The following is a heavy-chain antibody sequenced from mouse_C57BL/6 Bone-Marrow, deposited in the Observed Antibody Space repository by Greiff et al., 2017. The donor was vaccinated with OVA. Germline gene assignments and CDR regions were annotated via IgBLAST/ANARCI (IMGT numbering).Heavy chain of an antibody. CDR1: GYSFTDYN. D-gene: IGHD2-1*01. CDR2: INPNYGTT. J-gene: IGHJ4*01. Sequence: VHVKQSGPELVKPGASVKISCKASGYSFTDYNMNWVKQSNGKSLEWIGVINPNYGTTSYNQKFKGKATLTVDQSSSTAYMQLNSLTSEDSAVYYCARRRIYYGNYFYAMDYWGQGTSVTVSS. CDR3: ARRRIYYGNYFYAMDY. V-gene: IGHV1-39*01.